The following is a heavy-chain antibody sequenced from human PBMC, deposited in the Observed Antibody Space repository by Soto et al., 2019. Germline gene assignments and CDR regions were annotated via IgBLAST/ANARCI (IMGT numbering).Heavy chain of an antibody. CDR3: ASGSSSFDFGY. CDR2: IIPIFGKA. CDR1: GGTFSSYS. V-gene: IGHV1-69*13. D-gene: IGHD6-6*01. J-gene: IGHJ4*02. Sequence: SVKVSCKASGGTFSSYSSSWVRQPPGQGHEWMGGIIPIFGKANYAQKFQGRVTIIADESTSTAYMEMSSLRSENTAVYYCASGSSSFDFGYWGQGTLVTVSS.